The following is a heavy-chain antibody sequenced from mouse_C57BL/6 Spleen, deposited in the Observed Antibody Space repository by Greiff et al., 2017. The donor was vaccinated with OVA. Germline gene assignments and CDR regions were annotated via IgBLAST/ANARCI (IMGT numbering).Heavy chain of an antibody. CDR2: IAPSDSYT. J-gene: IGHJ2*01. CDR1: GYTFTSYW. Sequence: QVQLQQPGAELVKPGASVKLSCKASGYTFTSYWMQWVKQRPGQGLEWIGEIAPSDSYTNYNQKFKGKATLTVDTSSSTAYMQLSSLTSEDSAVYYCARGNYGSYFDYWGQGTTRTVSS. D-gene: IGHD1-1*01. V-gene: IGHV1-50*01. CDR3: ARGNYGSYFDY.